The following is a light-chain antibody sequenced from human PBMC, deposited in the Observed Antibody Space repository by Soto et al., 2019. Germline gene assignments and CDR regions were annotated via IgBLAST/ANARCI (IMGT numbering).Light chain of an antibody. J-gene: IGKJ4*01. CDR3: QQYGASPLT. CDR2: GAS. Sequence: EIVLTQSPGTLSLSEGDGVSLSCRASQTVPNNYLAWYQQKPDQAPRLLIFGASNRATGIPDRFGGSGSGADFTLSISRLEPEDFAVYYCQQYGASPLTFGGGARLEVK. CDR1: QTVPNNY. V-gene: IGKV3-20*01.